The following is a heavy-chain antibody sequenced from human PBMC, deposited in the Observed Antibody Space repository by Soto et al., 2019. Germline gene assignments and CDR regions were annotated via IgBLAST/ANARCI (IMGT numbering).Heavy chain of an antibody. J-gene: IGHJ6*02. Sequence: GGSLRLSCAASGFTFSSYGMHWVRQAPGKGLEWVAVISYDGSNKYYADSVKGRFTISRDNSKNTLYLQMNSLRAEDTAVYYCAKDVVVGATTGLGDYYYYYGMDVWGQGTTVTVSS. V-gene: IGHV3-30*18. D-gene: IGHD1-26*01. CDR3: AKDVVVGATTGLGDYYYYYGMDV. CDR1: GFTFSSYG. CDR2: ISYDGSNK.